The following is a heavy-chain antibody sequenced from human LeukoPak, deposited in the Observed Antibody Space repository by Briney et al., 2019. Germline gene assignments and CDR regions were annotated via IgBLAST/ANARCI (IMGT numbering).Heavy chain of an antibody. J-gene: IGHJ4*02. V-gene: IGHV1-2*02. D-gene: IGHD2-2*01. Sequence: ASVTVCCTASGYTFTDYYMHWVRQAPGQGFEWMGWINPNDGDTNYAQKFQGRVTMTRDTSISTAHMEVSRLRSDDTAVYYCARANFLYCSSTTCLFDYWGQGTLVTVSS. CDR1: GYTFTDYY. CDR3: ARANFLYCSSTTCLFDY. CDR2: INPNDGDT.